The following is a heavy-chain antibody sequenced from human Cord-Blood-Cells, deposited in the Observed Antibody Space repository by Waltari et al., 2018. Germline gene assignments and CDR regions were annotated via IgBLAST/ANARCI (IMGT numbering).Heavy chain of an antibody. CDR3: ARDRRYSSYYFDY. Sequence: QVQLVQSGAEVKKPGSSVKVSCTASGGTFSRYAISWVRQAPGQGLEWMGGIIPIFGTANYAQKFQGRVTITADESTSTAYMELSSLRSEDTAVYYCARDRRYSSYYFDYWGQGTLVTVSS. J-gene: IGHJ4*02. CDR2: IIPIFGTA. CDR1: GGTFSRYA. V-gene: IGHV1-69*01. D-gene: IGHD6-6*01.